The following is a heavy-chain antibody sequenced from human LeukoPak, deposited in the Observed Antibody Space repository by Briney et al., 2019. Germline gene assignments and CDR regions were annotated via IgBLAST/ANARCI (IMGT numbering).Heavy chain of an antibody. D-gene: IGHD2-8*01. J-gene: IGHJ4*02. CDR3: TTDLVYATHYFDY. CDR1: GFTFSNAR. CDR2: IKSKTDGGTT. Sequence: PGGSLRLSCAASGFTFSNARMSWVRQAPGKGLEWVGRIKSKTDGGTTDYAAPVKGRFTISRDDSKNTLYLQMNSLKTEDTAVYYCTTDLVYATHYFDYWGQGTLVTVSS. V-gene: IGHV3-15*01.